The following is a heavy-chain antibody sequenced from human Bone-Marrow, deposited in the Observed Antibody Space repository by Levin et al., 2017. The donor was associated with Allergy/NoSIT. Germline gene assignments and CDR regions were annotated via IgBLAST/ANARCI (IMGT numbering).Heavy chain of an antibody. D-gene: IGHD3-10*01. CDR1: GGSVSNGDFY. Sequence: SQTLSLTCSVSGGSVSNGDFYWSWIRQPPGKALEWIGYIHYSGSTFYNPSLKSRLTISEDTSNNHFFLNLRSVTAADTAVYFCARMAPGGEYDYWGRGTLVTVAS. V-gene: IGHV4-30-4*01. J-gene: IGHJ4*02. CDR2: IHYSGST. CDR3: ARMAPGGEYDY.